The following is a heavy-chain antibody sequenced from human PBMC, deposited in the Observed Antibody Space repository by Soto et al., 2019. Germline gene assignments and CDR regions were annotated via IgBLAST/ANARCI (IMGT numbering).Heavy chain of an antibody. CDR2: IYHSGST. V-gene: IGHV4-30-2*01. J-gene: IGHJ6*02. CDR3: ARNGTTSYYYGMDV. D-gene: IGHD1-7*01. Sequence: SETLSLTCAVSGGSISSGGYSWSWIRQPPGKGLEWIGYIYHSGSTYYNPSLKSRVTISVDRSKNQFSLKLSSVTAADTAVYYCARNGTTSYYYGMDVWGQGTTVTV. CDR1: GGSISSGGYS.